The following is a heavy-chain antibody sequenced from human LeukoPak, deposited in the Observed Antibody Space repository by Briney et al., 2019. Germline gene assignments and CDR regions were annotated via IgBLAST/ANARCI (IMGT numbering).Heavy chain of an antibody. J-gene: IGHJ6*03. CDR2: IYYSGST. V-gene: IGHV4-59*01. CDR3: ARDLRGGTAMVTGYYYYMDV. CDR1: GGSISSYY. Sequence: PSETLSLTCTVSGGSISSYYWSWIRQPPGKGLEWIGYIYYSGSTNYNPSLKSRVTISVDTSKNQFSLKLSSVTAADTAVYYCARDLRGGTAMVTGYYYYMDVWGKGTTVTVSS. D-gene: IGHD5-18*01.